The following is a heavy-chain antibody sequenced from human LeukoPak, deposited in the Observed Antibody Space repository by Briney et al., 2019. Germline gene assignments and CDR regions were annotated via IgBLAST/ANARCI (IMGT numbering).Heavy chain of an antibody. CDR2: VNSGGST. CDR1: GGSISSYY. D-gene: IGHD2-2*01. V-gene: IGHV3-53*01. Sequence: ETLSLTCTVSGGSISSYYWSWVRQAPGKGLEWVSVVNSGGSTYYADSAKGRFTISRDNSKNTLHLQMNSLRAEDTAVYYRARDCHGCSSTSYEWGQGTLVTVSS. CDR3: ARDCHGCSSTSYE. J-gene: IGHJ4*02.